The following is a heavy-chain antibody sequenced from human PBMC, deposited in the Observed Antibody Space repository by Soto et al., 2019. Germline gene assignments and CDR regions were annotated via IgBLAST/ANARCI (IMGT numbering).Heavy chain of an antibody. Sequence: TGGSLRLSCAASGFTLSSFAMGWVRQAPGKGLEWVSDISASGSRSSYADFVGGRFTVSRDNSKNTLFLQMNRLSVDDTAVYYCAKSRLVMTSSSFDSWGQGALVTVSS. V-gene: IGHV3-23*01. CDR3: AKSRLVMTSSSFDS. J-gene: IGHJ4*02. CDR2: ISASGSRS. CDR1: GFTLSSFA. D-gene: IGHD2-21*02.